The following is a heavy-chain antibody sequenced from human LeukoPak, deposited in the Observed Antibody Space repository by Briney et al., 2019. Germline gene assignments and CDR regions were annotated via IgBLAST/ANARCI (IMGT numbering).Heavy chain of an antibody. CDR2: ISGSGFST. D-gene: IGHD6-19*01. J-gene: IGHJ4*02. CDR3: AKGSPSIAVASYDY. V-gene: IGHV3-23*01. CDR1: GLTFSSYA. Sequence: PGGSLRLSCAASGLTFSSYAMSGVRQAPGKGLGWVSGISGSGFSTYYADSVKGRFTISRDNSKNTLYLQMNSLRAEDTAVYYCAKGSPSIAVASYDYWGQGTLVTVSS.